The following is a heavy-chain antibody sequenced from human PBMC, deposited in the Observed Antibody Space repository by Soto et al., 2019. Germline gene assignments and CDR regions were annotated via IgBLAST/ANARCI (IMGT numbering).Heavy chain of an antibody. J-gene: IGHJ4*02. Sequence: SETLSLTCAVSGYSISTGFNWAWIRQPPGKGLEWIGSIYHSGSAYYNLSLKSRVTISSDASKNQISLKLSYVTAADTALYYCAPDWGTGFYQLDSWGQGTLVTVS. CDR2: IYHSGSA. CDR3: APDWGTGFYQLDS. D-gene: IGHD2-2*01. V-gene: IGHV4-38-2*01. CDR1: GYSISTGFN.